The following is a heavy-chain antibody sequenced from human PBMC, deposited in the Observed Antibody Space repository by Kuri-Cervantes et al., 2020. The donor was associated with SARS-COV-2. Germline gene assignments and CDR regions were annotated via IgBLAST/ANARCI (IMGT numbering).Heavy chain of an antibody. Sequence: GSLRLSCTVSGGSVRSGSYYWSWIRQPPGKGLEWLGYMYYTGSTNYNPSLKSRVTISVDTSKNQFSLKLSSVTAADTAVYYCARVRYCTATNCMPFCDYWGQGTLVTVSS. CDR3: ARVRYCTATNCMPFCDY. V-gene: IGHV4-61*01. D-gene: IGHD2-8*02. J-gene: IGHJ4*02. CDR1: GGSVRSGSYY. CDR2: MYYTGST.